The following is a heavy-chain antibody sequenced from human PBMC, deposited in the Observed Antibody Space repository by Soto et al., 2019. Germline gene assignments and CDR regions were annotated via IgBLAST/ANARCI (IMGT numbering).Heavy chain of an antibody. CDR3: TRPLPGSINWFDP. CDR2: IRDKSNNYAT. V-gene: IGHV3-73*02. J-gene: IGHJ5*02. CDR1: GFTFSDST. Sequence: EVQLVESGGGLVQPGGSLTLSCAASGFTFSDSTLHWVRQASGKGLEWVGRIRDKSNNYATSYAATIKGRFTISRDDSGNTAYLHMNSLKTEDTAVYYCTRPLPGSINWFDPWGQGTLVTVSS.